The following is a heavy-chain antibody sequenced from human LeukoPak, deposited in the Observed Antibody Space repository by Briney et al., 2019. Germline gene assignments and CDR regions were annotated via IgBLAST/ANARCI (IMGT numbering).Heavy chain of an antibody. V-gene: IGHV3-53*05. CDR2: IYSGGST. J-gene: IGHJ4*02. CDR1: GFTVSSNY. Sequence: GGSLRLSCADSGFTVSSNYMNWVRQAPGKGLEWVSVIYSGGSTYYSDSVKGRFTIPRDNSKNTLYLQMNSLRAEDTAVYYCARGGDYGIDYWGQGTLVTVSS. CDR3: ARGGDYGIDY. D-gene: IGHD4-17*01.